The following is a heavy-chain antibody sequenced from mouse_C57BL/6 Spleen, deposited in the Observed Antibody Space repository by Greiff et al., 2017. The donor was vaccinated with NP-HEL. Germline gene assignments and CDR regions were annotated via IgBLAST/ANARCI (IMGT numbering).Heavy chain of an antibody. CDR3: TGGMDG. CDR1: GYTFTDYE. Sequence: QVQLQQSGAELVRPGASVTLSCKASGYTFTDYEMHWVKQTPVHGLEWIGAIDPETGGTAYNQKFKGKAILTADKASSTAYMVLRSLTSEDSAVYYCTGGMDGRGPGTSVTVSS. J-gene: IGHJ4*01. CDR2: IDPETGGT. V-gene: IGHV1-15*01.